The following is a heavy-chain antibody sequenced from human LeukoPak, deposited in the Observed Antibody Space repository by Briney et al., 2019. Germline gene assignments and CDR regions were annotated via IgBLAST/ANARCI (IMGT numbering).Heavy chain of an antibody. J-gene: IGHJ4*02. V-gene: IGHV4-59*01. CDR2: IYYSWST. Sequence: SETLSLTCTVSGGSISSYHWSWIRQPPGKGLEWIGYIYYSWSTNYNPSLKSRVTISVDTYKNQFCLKPSAVTAADTAVYYCAREAYSGGDCYSGFDYWGQGTLVTVSS. CDR1: GGSISSYH. D-gene: IGHD2-21*02. CDR3: AREAYSGGDCYSGFDY.